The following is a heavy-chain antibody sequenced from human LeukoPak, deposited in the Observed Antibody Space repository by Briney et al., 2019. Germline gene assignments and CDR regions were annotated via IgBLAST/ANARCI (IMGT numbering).Heavy chain of an antibody. CDR3: ARGQDDFWSGYVI. J-gene: IGHJ3*02. CDR1: GDTFTSYD. D-gene: IGHD3-3*01. V-gene: IGHV1-8*01. Sequence: GATVSVSCAASGDTFTSYDINWGRHAAGQGREWMRWMNPNSSNRGYAHKFKGRITITRTTSIRTAYMELSSLRSEDTAVYYCARGQDDFWSGYVIWGQGTMVTVSS. CDR2: MNPNSSNR.